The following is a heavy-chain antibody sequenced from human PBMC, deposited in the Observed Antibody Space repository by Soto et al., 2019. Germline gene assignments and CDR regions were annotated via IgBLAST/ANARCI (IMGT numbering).Heavy chain of an antibody. Sequence: QVQLQESGPGLVKPSQTLSLTCTVSGGSISSGNHYWSWIRQHPGKGLEWIGYIYYSGSTYYNPSLKSRVAISVDTSKNQFSLKLSSVTAADTAVYYCAREEGEYRRSKDYYYNGMDVWGQGTTVTVSS. CDR1: GGSISSGNHY. J-gene: IGHJ6*02. V-gene: IGHV4-31*03. CDR2: IYYSGST. D-gene: IGHD6-6*01. CDR3: AREEGEYRRSKDYYYNGMDV.